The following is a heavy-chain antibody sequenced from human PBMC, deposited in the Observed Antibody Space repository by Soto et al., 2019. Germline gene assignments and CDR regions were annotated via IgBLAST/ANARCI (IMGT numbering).Heavy chain of an antibody. CDR3: ARDLSSGSYSGFQH. CDR1: GYTFTSYG. V-gene: IGHV1-18*01. Sequence: GASVKVSCKASGYTFTSYGISWVRQAPGQGLEWMGWISAYNGNTNYAQKLQGRVTITRDTSTSTAYMELRSLRSDDTAVYYCARDLSSGSYSGFQHWGQGTLVTVSS. D-gene: IGHD1-26*01. CDR2: ISAYNGNT. J-gene: IGHJ1*01.